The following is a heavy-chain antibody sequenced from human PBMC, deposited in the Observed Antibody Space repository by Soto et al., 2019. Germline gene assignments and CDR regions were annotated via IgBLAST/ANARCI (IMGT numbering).Heavy chain of an antibody. CDR3: ARVAPSGGPGPGTHDTFDV. CDR1: GGSFXGYY. Sequence: PSETLSLTCAVYGGSFXGYYWSWIRQPPGKGLEWIGEINRSGSTNYNHYNPSLEGRVTISVDTSRNQFSLKVTSVTAADTAVYYCARVAPSGGPGPGTHDTFDVWGQGTLVTVSS. D-gene: IGHD6-25*01. V-gene: IGHV4-34*01. J-gene: IGHJ3*01. CDR2: INRSGST.